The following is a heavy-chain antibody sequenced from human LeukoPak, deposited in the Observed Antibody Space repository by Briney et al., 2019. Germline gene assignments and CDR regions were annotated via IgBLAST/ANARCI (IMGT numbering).Heavy chain of an antibody. CDR2: ISGSGGST. CDR1: GFTFSSYA. V-gene: IGHV3-23*01. CDR3: AKGDVRGVTKSWFDP. D-gene: IGHD3-10*01. J-gene: IGHJ5*02. Sequence: PGGSLRLSCAASGFTFSSYAMSWVRQAPGKGLGWVSAISGSGGSTYYADSVKGRFTISRDNSKNTLYLQMNSLRAEDTAVYYCAKGDVRGVTKSWFDPWGQGTLVTVSS.